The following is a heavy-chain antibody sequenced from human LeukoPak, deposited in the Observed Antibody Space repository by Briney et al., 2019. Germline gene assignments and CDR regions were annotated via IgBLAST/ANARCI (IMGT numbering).Heavy chain of an antibody. CDR1: GFTFSSYW. D-gene: IGHD3-16*01. CDR2: INSDGSST. V-gene: IGHV3-74*01. CDR3: ARGSEGFGGSRNAFDI. J-gene: IGHJ3*02. Sequence: GGSLRLSCVGSGFTFSSYWMHWVRQAPGKGLVWVSRINSDGSSTNYADSMKGRFTISRDNNKNSLFLQMNILRGEDMAVYYCARGSEGFGGSRNAFDIWGQGTMVTVSS.